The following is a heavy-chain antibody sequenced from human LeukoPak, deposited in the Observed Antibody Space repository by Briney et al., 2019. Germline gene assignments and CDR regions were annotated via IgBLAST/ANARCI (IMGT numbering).Heavy chain of an antibody. V-gene: IGHV3-23*01. CDR3: AIHESSIPY. Sequence: GGSPRLSCAASGLTFSNYAMTWVRQAPGNGQEWVSGISAGSGSTYYADSVKGRFTISRDNSKNTLYLQMSSLRAEDTAIYYCAIHESSIPYWGQGTLVTVSS. D-gene: IGHD1-26*01. J-gene: IGHJ4*02. CDR2: ISAGSGST. CDR1: GLTFSNYA.